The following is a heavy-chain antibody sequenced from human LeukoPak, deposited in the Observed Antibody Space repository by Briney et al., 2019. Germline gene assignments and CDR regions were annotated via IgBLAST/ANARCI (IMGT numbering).Heavy chain of an antibody. D-gene: IGHD3-22*01. CDR2: INPSGST. Sequence: PSETLSLTCAVYGGSFSGYYWSWIRQPPGKGLEWIGEINPSGSTNYNPSLKSRVTISVDTSKNQFSLKLSSVTAADTAVYYCARVERYYYDSSGYYPVFDYWGQGTLVTVSS. CDR3: ARVERYYYDSSGYYPVFDY. J-gene: IGHJ4*02. V-gene: IGHV4-34*01. CDR1: GGSFSGYY.